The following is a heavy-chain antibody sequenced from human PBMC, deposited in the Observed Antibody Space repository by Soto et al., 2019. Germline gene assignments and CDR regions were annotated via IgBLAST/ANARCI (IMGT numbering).Heavy chain of an antibody. Sequence: PGGSLRLSCAASGFSVSSDYMSWVRQAPGKGLEWVSVIYSGGSTYYADSVKGRFTISRDNSKNTLYLQMNSLRAEDTAVYYCARVAAAGQSDAFDIWGQGTMVTVSS. CDR3: ARVAAAGQSDAFDI. CDR2: IYSGGST. J-gene: IGHJ3*02. CDR1: GFSVSSDY. D-gene: IGHD6-13*01. V-gene: IGHV3-66*01.